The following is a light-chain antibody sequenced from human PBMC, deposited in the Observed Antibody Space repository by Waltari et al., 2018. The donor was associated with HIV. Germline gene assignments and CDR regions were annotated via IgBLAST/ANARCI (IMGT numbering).Light chain of an antibody. CDR1: LRAVGSYNH. CDR3: CSYAGSRIHVV. J-gene: IGLJ2*01. V-gene: IGLV2-23*02. Sequence: QSALTQPASVSGSPGQSITLPCTGTLRAVGSYNHFSWYQKHPGEAPKIMIYEVTKRPSGVSSRFSGSKSGNTASLTISGLQAEDEADYYCCSYAGSRIHVVFGGGTKLTVL. CDR2: EVT.